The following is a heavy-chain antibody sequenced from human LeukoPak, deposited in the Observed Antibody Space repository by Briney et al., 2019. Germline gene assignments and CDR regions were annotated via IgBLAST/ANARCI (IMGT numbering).Heavy chain of an antibody. J-gene: IGHJ3*02. CDR1: GFTFSSYW. V-gene: IGHV3-7*04. D-gene: IGHD3-10*01. CDR3: ARACLRGVQGVRGAFDI. CDR2: IKQDGSKK. Sequence: GGSLRLSCAASGFTFSSYWMSWVRQAPGKGLEWVANIKQDGSKKYYVDSVKGRFTISRDNAKNSLYLQMNSLRAEDTAVSYCARACLRGVQGVRGAFDIWGQGTMVTVSS.